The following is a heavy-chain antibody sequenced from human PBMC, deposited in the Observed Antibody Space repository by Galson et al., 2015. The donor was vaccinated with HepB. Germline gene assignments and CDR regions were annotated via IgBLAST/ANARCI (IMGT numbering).Heavy chain of an antibody. J-gene: IGHJ3*01. D-gene: IGHD5-18*01. Sequence: SETLSLTCTVSGGSISSSSYYWGWIRQPPGKGLEWIGSIYYSGSTYYNPSLKSRVTISVDTSKNQFSLKLSSVTAADTAVYYCASGGGYSYGSNLLGNWGQGTMVTVSS. CDR1: GGSISSSSYY. CDR2: IYYSGST. V-gene: IGHV4-39*01. CDR3: ASGGGYSYGSNLLGN.